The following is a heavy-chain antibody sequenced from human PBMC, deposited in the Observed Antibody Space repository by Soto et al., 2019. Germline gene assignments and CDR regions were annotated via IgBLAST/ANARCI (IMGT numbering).Heavy chain of an antibody. J-gene: IGHJ3*02. CDR2: ISSSGSTI. CDR3: ARESAYYDILTGPDAFDI. V-gene: IGHV3-11*01. Sequence: GGSLILSCAASGFTFSYYYMSWIRQAPGKGLEWVSYISSSGSTIYYADSVKGRFTISRDNAKNSLYLQMNSLRAEDTAVYYCARESAYYDILTGPDAFDIWGQGTMVTVS. D-gene: IGHD3-9*01. CDR1: GFTFSYYY.